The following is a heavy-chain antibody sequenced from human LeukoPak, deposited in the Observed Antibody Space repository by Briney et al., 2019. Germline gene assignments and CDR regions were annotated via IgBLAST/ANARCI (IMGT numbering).Heavy chain of an antibody. CDR3: ARAVQAGSSGYYIMPQPYYFDY. Sequence: PSETLSLTCTVSGGSISSGGYYWSWIRQPPGKGLEWIGYIYYSGSTNYNPSLKSRVTISVDTSKNQFSLKLSSVTAADTAVYYCARAVQAGSSGYYIMPQPYYFDYWGQGTLVTVSS. V-gene: IGHV4-61*08. J-gene: IGHJ4*02. CDR2: IYYSGST. D-gene: IGHD3-22*01. CDR1: GGSISSGGYY.